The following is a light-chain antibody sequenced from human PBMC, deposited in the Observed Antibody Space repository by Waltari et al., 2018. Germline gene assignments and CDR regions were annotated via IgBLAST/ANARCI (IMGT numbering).Light chain of an antibody. CDR1: SSYVGGYNY. J-gene: IGLJ2*01. CDR2: DVS. Sequence: QSALTQPASVSGSPGQSITISCTGTSSYVGGYNYVSWYQQHPGKAPKLMIFDVSKRPSGVSNLFSGSKSGNTASLTISGLQAEDEADYYCSSYISSSTLELFGGGTSLTVL. CDR3: SSYISSSTLEL. V-gene: IGLV2-14*03.